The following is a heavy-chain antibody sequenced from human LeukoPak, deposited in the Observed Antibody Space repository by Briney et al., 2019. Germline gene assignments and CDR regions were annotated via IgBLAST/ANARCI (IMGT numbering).Heavy chain of an antibody. Sequence: SQTLSLTCTVSGDSISSGASYWSWIRRPPGEGLEWIGYIYHSGTSYYNPSLRSRVSISVDTSKNQFSLNVRSVTDADTAVYYCARRDVTTHRFDYWGQGALVTVSS. J-gene: IGHJ4*02. CDR3: ARRDVTTHRFDY. V-gene: IGHV4-30-4*01. CDR1: GDSISSGASY. D-gene: IGHD4-17*01. CDR2: IYHSGTS.